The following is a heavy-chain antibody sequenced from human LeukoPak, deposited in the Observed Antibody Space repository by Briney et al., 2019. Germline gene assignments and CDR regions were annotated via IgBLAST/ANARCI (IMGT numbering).Heavy chain of an antibody. CDR2: IYTSGST. CDR1: GGSISSGSYY. J-gene: IGHJ4*02. V-gene: IGHV4-61*02. CDR3: AREQGGIAVAGLRGLDY. Sequence: SQTLSLTCIVSGGSISSGSYYWSWIRQPAGKGLEWIGRIYTSGSTNYNPSLKSRVTISVDTSKNQFSLKLSSVTAADTAVYYCAREQGGIAVAGLRGLDYWGQGTLVTVSS. D-gene: IGHD6-19*01.